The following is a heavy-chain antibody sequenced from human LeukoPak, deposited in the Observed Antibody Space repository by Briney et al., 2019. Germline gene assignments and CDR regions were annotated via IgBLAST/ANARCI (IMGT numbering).Heavy chain of an antibody. CDR2: ISHDGSFE. Sequence: GRSLRLSCVVSGLTFSNYGMHWVRQAPGKGLEWVGTISHDGSFEFYADSVKGRFTISRDSSKSTLYLQMNSLRAEDTAVYYCARPQGSGSYYFDYWGQGTLVTVSS. D-gene: IGHD3-10*01. CDR3: ARPQGSGSYYFDY. V-gene: IGHV3-30*03. CDR1: GLTFSNYG. J-gene: IGHJ4*02.